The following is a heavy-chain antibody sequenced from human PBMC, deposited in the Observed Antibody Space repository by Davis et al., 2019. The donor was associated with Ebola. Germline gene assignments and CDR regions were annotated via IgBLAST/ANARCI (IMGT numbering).Heavy chain of an antibody. CDR2: INHSRGT. D-gene: IGHD5-24*01. J-gene: IGHJ4*02. CDR1: GGSVSSGSYY. CDR3: ARGGVWLQDPLGFN. V-gene: IGHV4-61*01. Sequence: PSATLSLTCTVSGGSVSSGSYYWSWIRQPPGKGLEWIGEINHSRGTNYNPSLRSRVTISLDTSKNQFSLQLSAVTAADTAVYYCARGGVWLQDPLGFNWGQGTLVTVSS.